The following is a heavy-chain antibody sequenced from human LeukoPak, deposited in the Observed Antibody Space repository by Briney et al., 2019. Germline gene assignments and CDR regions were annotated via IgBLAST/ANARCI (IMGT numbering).Heavy chain of an antibody. Sequence: SVKVSCTASGGTFSSYAISWVRQAPGQGLEWMGGIIPIFGTANYAQKFQGRVTITADESTSTAYMELSSLRSEDTAVYYCARGGSPPTGIDYYYYYGMDVWGQGTTVTVSS. CDR1: GGTFSSYA. J-gene: IGHJ6*02. CDR3: ARGGSPPTGIDYYYYYGMDV. D-gene: IGHD1-26*01. V-gene: IGHV1-69*13. CDR2: IIPIFGTA.